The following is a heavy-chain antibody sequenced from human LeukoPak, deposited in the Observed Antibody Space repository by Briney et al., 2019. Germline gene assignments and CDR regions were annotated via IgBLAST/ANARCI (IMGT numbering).Heavy chain of an antibody. Sequence: PGGSLRLSCADSGFTFGRYWMHWVRQAPGKGLVWVSHITTDGSGTSYADSVKGRFTISRDNAKNTPYLQMNSLRAEDTAVYYCARGAIVGANFDYWGQGTMVTVSS. D-gene: IGHD1-26*01. CDR2: ITTDGSGT. V-gene: IGHV3-74*01. CDR3: ARGAIVGANFDY. CDR1: GFTFGRYW. J-gene: IGHJ4*02.